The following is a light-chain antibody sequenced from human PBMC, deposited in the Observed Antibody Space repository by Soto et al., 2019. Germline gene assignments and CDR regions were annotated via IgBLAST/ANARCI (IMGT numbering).Light chain of an antibody. Sequence: EIVMTQSPATLSVSPGERATLSCRASQSISGNLAWYQQKPGQAPRLLIYGASTRATGIPARSSGSGSGTEFTLTISSLQSEDFAVYSCQQYNNWPSFGGGTKVEIK. CDR2: GAS. V-gene: IGKV3-15*01. CDR1: QSISGN. J-gene: IGKJ4*01. CDR3: QQYNNWPS.